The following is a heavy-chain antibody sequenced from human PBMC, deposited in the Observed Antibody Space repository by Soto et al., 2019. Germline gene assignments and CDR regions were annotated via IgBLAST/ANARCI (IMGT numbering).Heavy chain of an antibody. CDR1: GDSISSSSYY. CDR3: VVITALLSSAY. Sequence: SETLSLTCTVSGDSISSSSYYWGWVRQPPGKGLEWIGTIYYSGVTSYNSSLKSRVSISVDTSKNQFSLKLSSVTAAAPAVYYCVVITALLSSAYWGPGTLVTVSS. CDR2: IYYSGVT. J-gene: IGHJ4*02. V-gene: IGHV4-39*01. D-gene: IGHD2-15*01.